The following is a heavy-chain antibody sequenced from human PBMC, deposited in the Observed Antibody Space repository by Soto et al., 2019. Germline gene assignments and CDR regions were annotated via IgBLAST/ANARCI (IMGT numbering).Heavy chain of an antibody. CDR2: IKQDGSEK. CDR1: GFTFSSYW. V-gene: IGHV3-7*05. CDR3: ARVGQPPVEGMAV. Sequence: EVQLVESGGGLVQPGGSLRLSCAASGFTFSSYWMSWVRQAPGKGLEWVANIKQDGSEKYYVDSVKGRFTISRDNAKNSLYLQMNSLRAEDTAVYYCARVGQPPVEGMAVWGQGTTVTVSS. J-gene: IGHJ6*02.